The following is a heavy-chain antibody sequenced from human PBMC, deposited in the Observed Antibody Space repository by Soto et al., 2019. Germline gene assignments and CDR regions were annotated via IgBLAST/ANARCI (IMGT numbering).Heavy chain of an antibody. CDR2: IKQDGSEK. Sequence: GGSLRLSCAASGFTFSSYWMSWVRQAPGKGLEWVANIKQDGSEKYYVDSVKGRFTISRDNAKNSLYLQMNSLRAEDTAVYYCAREDIVVVVAVAFDIWGQGTMVTVSS. CDR1: GFTFSSYW. J-gene: IGHJ3*02. D-gene: IGHD2-15*01. CDR3: AREDIVVVVAVAFDI. V-gene: IGHV3-7*03.